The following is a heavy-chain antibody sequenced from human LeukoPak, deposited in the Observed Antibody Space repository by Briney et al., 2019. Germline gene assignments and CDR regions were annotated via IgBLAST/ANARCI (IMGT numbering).Heavy chain of an antibody. J-gene: IGHJ4*02. CDR2: ISSDGSNK. Sequence: GRSRRLSCAASGFTFSSFVMHWGRQAPGKGLEWVAAISSDGSNKYYVDSVKGRFTISRDNSKNTLYLQMNSLRAEDTAVYYCAKRSASEYYFDYWGQGALVTVSS. D-gene: IGHD6-6*01. CDR3: AKRSASEYYFDY. CDR1: GFTFSSFV. V-gene: IGHV3-30*18.